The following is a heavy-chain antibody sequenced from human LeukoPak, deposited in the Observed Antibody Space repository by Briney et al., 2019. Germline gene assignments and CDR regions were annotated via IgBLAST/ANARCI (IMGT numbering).Heavy chain of an antibody. CDR3: ARDFSGWSVDP. J-gene: IGHJ5*02. CDR2: INSGGTPI. V-gene: IGHV3-48*03. Sequence: PGGSLRLSCAAFGFIFSNYEMNWVRQAPGKGLEWISYINSGGTPIYYADSVKGRFTMSRDNAKNSLYLQMNSLRAEDTAVYYCARDFSGWSVDPWGQGTLVTVSS. D-gene: IGHD6-19*01. CDR1: GFIFSNYE.